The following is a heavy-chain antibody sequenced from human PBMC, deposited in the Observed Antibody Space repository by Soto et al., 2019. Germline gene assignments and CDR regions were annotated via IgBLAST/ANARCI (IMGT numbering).Heavy chain of an antibody. J-gene: IGHJ4*02. CDR2: VHDSWGS. CDR1: GGSISSYY. V-gene: IGHV4-59*01. CDR3: ARRYGGNFDY. D-gene: IGHD3-16*01. Sequence: SETLSLTCTVSGGSISSYYWSWIRQPPGKGLEWIGYVHDSWGSHYNPSLKSRVAISVDTSKNQFSLKLSSVTAADTAVYYCARRYGGNFDYWGQGTLVTVSS.